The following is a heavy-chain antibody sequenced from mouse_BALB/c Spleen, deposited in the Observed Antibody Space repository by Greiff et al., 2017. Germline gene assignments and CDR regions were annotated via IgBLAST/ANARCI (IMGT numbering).Heavy chain of an antibody. J-gene: IGHJ4*01. CDR1: GFAFSSYD. D-gene: IGHD1-1*01. V-gene: IGHV5-12-1*01. CDR3: ARPYGSFYAMDY. Sequence: EVQLVESGGGLVKPGGSLKLSCAASGFAFSSYDMSWVRQTPEKRLEWVAYISSGGGSTYYPDTVKGRFTISRDNAKNTLYLQMSSLKSEDTAMYYCARPYGSFYAMDYWGQGTSVTVSS. CDR2: ISSGGGST.